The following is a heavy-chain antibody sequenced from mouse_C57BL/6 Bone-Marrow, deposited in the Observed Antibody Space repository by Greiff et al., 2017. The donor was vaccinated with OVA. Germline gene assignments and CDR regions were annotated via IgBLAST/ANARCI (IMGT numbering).Heavy chain of an antibody. D-gene: IGHD2-4*01. V-gene: IGHV1-64*01. CDR1: GYTFTSYW. J-gene: IGHJ4*01. CDR3: ARFDDYDVRAMDY. Sequence: QVQLQQSGAELVKPGASVKLSCKASGYTFTSYWMHWVKQRPGQGLEWIGMIHPNSGSTNYNEKFKSKATLTVDKSSSTAYMQLSSLTSEDSAVYYCARFDDYDVRAMDYWGQGTSVTVSS. CDR2: IHPNSGST.